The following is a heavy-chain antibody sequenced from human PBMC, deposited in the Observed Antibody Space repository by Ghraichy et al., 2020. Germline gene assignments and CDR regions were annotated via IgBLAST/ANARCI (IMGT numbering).Heavy chain of an antibody. CDR3: ARGGPETPHGDYYYFDY. CDR2: IYYSGST. V-gene: IGHV4-31*03. J-gene: IGHJ4*02. Sequence: SETLSLTCTVSGGSISSGGYYWSWIRQHPGKGLEWIGYIYYSGSTYYNPSLKSRVTISVDTSKNQFSLKLSSVTAADTAVYYCARGGPETPHGDYYYFDYWGQGTLVTVSS. D-gene: IGHD4-17*01. CDR1: GGSISSGGYY.